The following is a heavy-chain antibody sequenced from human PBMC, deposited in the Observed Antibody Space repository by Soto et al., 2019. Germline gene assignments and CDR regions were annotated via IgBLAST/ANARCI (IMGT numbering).Heavy chain of an antibody. CDR3: AREGTYCGGACYSGSGVYGMDV. V-gene: IGHV3-53*01. CDR2: IYSGGST. J-gene: IGHJ6*02. Sequence: PGGSLILSCASAGFAVSNNYISWVRPSPVKLLDLVSVIYSGGSTYYADSVKGRFTISRDNSKNTLYLQMNSLRAEDTAVYYCAREGTYCGGACYSGSGVYGMDVWGHGTKVTGSS. D-gene: IGHD2-21*02. CDR1: GFAVSNNY.